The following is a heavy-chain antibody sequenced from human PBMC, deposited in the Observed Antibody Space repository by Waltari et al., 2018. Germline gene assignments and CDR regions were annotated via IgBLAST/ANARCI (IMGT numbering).Heavy chain of an antibody. J-gene: IGHJ4*02. V-gene: IGHV3-7*03. CDR3: ARGGNWGDY. CDR1: GFTFDSYW. D-gene: IGHD3-16*01. CDR2: IKQDATEI. Sequence: EIQLVESGGGLVQPGGSVRLSCVASGFTFDSYWMSWVRQAPGRGLEWVANIKQDATEIYYVDSVKGRFTISRDNAKNSVYLQMNSMRVEDTAVYYCARGGNWGDYWGQGTLVTVSS.